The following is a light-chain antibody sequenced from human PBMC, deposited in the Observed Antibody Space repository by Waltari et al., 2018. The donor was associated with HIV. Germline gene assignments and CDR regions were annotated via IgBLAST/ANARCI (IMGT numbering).Light chain of an antibody. CDR3: QIWDSSTVV. V-gene: IGLV3-9*01. CDR1: IGSKS. CDR2: RDN. Sequence: IGSKSVHWYQQRPGQAPVLVIYRDNNRPSGIPERFSGSSSGNTATLTISRAQAGDESDYYCQIWDSSTVVFGGGTKLTVL. J-gene: IGLJ2*01.